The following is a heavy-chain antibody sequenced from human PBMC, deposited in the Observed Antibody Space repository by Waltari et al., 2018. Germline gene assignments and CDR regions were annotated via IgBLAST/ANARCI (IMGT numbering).Heavy chain of an antibody. CDR2: ISYTGTT. Sequence: QLHLQEAGPGLVKPSETLSLTCSVSGGSIISNRHYWAWIRQPPGKGLEWTATISYTGTTYYTPSLKGRVTISVDTSKNQFSLKLTSVTAADTAVYYCATYVGASIGTAAFDVWGQGTMVTVSS. V-gene: IGHV4-39*01. D-gene: IGHD3-16*01. CDR3: ATYVGASIGTAAFDV. J-gene: IGHJ3*01. CDR1: GGSIISNRHY.